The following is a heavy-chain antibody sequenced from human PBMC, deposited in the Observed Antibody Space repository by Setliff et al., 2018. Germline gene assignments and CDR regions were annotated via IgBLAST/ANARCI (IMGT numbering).Heavy chain of an antibody. J-gene: IGHJ4*02. V-gene: IGHV4-61*08. Sequence: SETLSLTCSVSGASISSDGYYWSWIRQYPGKGLEWIGYVYYSGTAYYNPSLKSRVTVIVDTSKSQFSLRLSSVTAADTAVYYCARGGTFRYFDYWGQGTPVTVSS. CDR3: ARGGTFRYFDY. CDR1: GASISSDGYY. D-gene: IGHD5-12*01. CDR2: VYYSGTA.